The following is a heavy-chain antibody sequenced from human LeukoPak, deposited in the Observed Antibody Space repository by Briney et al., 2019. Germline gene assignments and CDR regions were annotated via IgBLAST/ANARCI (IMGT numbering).Heavy chain of an antibody. V-gene: IGHV7-4-1*02. J-gene: IGHJ4*02. CDR3: ARAFQRLGELSLPNY. Sequence: ASVKVSCMASRYTFTGYYMHWVRQAPGQGLEWMGWIHPSTGNPTYAQGFTGRFVFSLDTSVSTTYLQISSLKAEDTAVYYCARAFQRLGELSLPNYWGQGTLVTVSS. CDR2: IHPSTGNP. D-gene: IGHD3-16*02. CDR1: RYTFTGYY.